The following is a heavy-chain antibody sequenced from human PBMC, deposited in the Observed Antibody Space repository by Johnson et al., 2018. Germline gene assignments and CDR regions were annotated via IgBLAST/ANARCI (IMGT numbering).Heavy chain of an antibody. D-gene: IGHD2-15*01. CDR3: ARARGGSRSRYMDV. V-gene: IGHV3-7*01. Sequence: EVQLLESGGGLVQPGGSLRLSCAAARFTFSNFCMSWVRQAPGKGLEWVANIKQDGSEKYDVDSVKGRFTISRDNAKNSLFLQMDSLRAEDTAVNYCARARGGSRSRYMDVWGKGTTVTVSS. CDR1: RFTFSNFC. J-gene: IGHJ6*03. CDR2: IKQDGSEK.